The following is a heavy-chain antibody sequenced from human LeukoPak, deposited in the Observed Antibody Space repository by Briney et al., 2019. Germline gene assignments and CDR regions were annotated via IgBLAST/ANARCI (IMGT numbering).Heavy chain of an antibody. J-gene: IGHJ4*02. CDR1: GGSISPYY. CDR3: ARVTGYMVEDYFDY. Sequence: SETLSLTCTVSGGSISPYYWSWIRQPPGKGLEWIGYIYYSGSTNYKPSLKSRVTISVETSKNQLSLKLRSVTAADTAVYYCARVTGYMVEDYFDYWGQGTLVTVSS. CDR2: IYYSGST. V-gene: IGHV4-59*01. D-gene: IGHD6-13*01.